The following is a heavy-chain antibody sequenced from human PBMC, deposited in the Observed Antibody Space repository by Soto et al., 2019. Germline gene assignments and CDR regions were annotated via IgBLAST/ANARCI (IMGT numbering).Heavy chain of an antibody. Sequence: GGSLRLSCAASGFTFSSYAMSWVRQAPGKGLEWVSAISGSGGSTYYADSVKGRFTISRDNSKNTLYLQMNSLRAEDAAVYYCAKCSGAVYDILTGYYIDFDYWGQGTLVTVSS. V-gene: IGHV3-23*01. CDR3: AKCSGAVYDILTGYYIDFDY. CDR1: GFTFSSYA. CDR2: ISGSGGST. D-gene: IGHD3-9*01. J-gene: IGHJ4*02.